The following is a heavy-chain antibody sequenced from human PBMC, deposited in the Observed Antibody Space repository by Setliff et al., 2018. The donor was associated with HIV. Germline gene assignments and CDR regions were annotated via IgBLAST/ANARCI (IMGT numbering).Heavy chain of an antibody. V-gene: IGHV5-51*01. CDR3: ASPKERYYYGSGTNVREYYGMDV. D-gene: IGHD3-10*01. CDR1: GYTFTNYW. Sequence: GESLKISCRGSGYTFTNYWIGWVRQMPGRGLEWMGIIYPGDSDTRYSPSFEGQVTMSADKSINTAYLQWNSLKASDTAVYYCASPKERYYYGSGTNVREYYGMDVWGQGTTVTVSS. CDR2: IYPGDSDT. J-gene: IGHJ6*02.